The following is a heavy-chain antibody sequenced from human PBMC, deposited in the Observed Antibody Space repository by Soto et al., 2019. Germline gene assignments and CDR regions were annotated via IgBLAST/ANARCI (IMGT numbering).Heavy chain of an antibody. D-gene: IGHD1-1*01. J-gene: IGHJ4*02. CDR2: IDIDGSIT. CDR1: GCNFGSYW. CDR3: VKGNPLNYY. V-gene: IGHV3-74*01. Sequence: PGGSLRLSCVASGCNFGSYWMHWIRQAPGKGLVWVSRIDIDGSITTYADSVAGRFTISRDNAKKTLYLQMNSLTGEDSALYCYVKGNPLNYYRAQGALVPVSS.